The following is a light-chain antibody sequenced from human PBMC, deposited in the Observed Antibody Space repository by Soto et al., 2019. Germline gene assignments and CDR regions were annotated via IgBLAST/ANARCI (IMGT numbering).Light chain of an antibody. CDR1: QDISNY. Sequence: DIQMTQSPSSLSASVGDRVTITCQASQDISNYLNWYQQKPGKAPKLLIYDASNLETGVPSRFSGSGSGTDFTVTISSLQPEDIATHYCQQYDNLPITFGGGTKVEIK. CDR3: QQYDNLPIT. CDR2: DAS. V-gene: IGKV1-33*01. J-gene: IGKJ4*01.